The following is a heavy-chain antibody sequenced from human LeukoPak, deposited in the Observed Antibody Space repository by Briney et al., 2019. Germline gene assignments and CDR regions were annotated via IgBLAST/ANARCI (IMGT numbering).Heavy chain of an antibody. V-gene: IGHV5-51*01. CDR2: IYPGDSDS. J-gene: IGHJ4*02. CDR3: ARRIAVDGVYYFDS. CDR1: GYSFNRYW. Sequence: GESLKISCKASGYSFNRYWIGWVRQMPGKGLEWMAIIYPGDSDSRYSPSFQGQVTVSADKSLNTAYLQWSSLKASDTAMYYCARRIAVDGVYYFDSWGQGTLVTVSS. D-gene: IGHD6-19*01.